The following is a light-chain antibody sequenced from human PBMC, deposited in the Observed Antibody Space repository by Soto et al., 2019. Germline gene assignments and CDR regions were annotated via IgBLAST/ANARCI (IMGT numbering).Light chain of an antibody. Sequence: VMTQSPATLSVSPGDTATLSCRASQSLSSNLGWYQQKPGQAPRLLIFGASTRATGIPARFSGSGSGTEFSLTISSRQSEDFAVYFCQQYNDWPLTFGQGTKVEIK. V-gene: IGKV3-15*01. CDR3: QQYNDWPLT. J-gene: IGKJ1*01. CDR1: QSLSSN. CDR2: GAS.